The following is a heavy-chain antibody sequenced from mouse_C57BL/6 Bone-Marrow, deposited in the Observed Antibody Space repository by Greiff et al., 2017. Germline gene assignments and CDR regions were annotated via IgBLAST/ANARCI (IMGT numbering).Heavy chain of an antibody. J-gene: IGHJ2*01. Sequence: QVQLQQPGAELVMPGASVKLSCEASGYTFTSYWMHWVKQRPGQGLEWIGEIDPSDSYINFNQKFKGKSTLTVDKSSSTAYMQLRSLTSEDSAVYYCARGFKGEYWGQGTTLTGSS. V-gene: IGHV1-69*01. CDR1: GYTFTSYW. CDR2: IDPSDSYI. CDR3: ARGFKGEY.